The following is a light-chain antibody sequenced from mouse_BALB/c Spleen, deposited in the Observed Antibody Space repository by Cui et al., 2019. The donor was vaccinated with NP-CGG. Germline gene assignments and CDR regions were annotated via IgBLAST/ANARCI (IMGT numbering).Light chain of an antibody. V-gene: IGLV1*01. J-gene: IGLJ1*01. CDR1: TGAVTNSNY. CDR3: VLWYSNHWV. CDR2: GTN. Sequence: QAVVTQESALTTSPGETVTLTCRSSTGAVTNSNYANWVQEKPDHLFTGLIGGTNNRAPGVPARFSGSLIGDKAALTITGAQTEDEAIYFCVLWYSNHWVFGGGTKLTVL.